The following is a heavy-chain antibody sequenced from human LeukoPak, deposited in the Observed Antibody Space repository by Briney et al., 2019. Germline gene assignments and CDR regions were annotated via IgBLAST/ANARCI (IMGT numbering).Heavy chain of an antibody. D-gene: IGHD7-27*01. CDR2: ITTGDGNT. CDR1: GFTFSSYT. Sequence: LTGGSLRLSCTASGFTFSSYTMTWVRQAPGKGLKWFSTITTGDGNTYYADSVKGRFTVSRDDSKNTLYLQMNSLRAEDTAVYYCAKDGGLWVSAHWGDSWGRGTLVTVSS. CDR3: AKDGGLWVSAHWGDS. V-gene: IGHV3-23*01. J-gene: IGHJ4*02.